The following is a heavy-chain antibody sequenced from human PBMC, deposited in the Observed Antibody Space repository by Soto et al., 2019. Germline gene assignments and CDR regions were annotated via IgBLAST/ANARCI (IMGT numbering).Heavy chain of an antibody. CDR2: IGTAGDT. Sequence: PGGSLRLSCAASGFTFSSYDMHWVRQATGKGLEWVSAIGTAGDTYYPGSVKGRFTISRENAKNSLYLQMNSLRAGDTAVYYCARGALGKQLDPFDYWGQGTLVTVSS. CDR3: ARGALGKQLDPFDY. CDR1: GFTFSSYD. J-gene: IGHJ4*02. D-gene: IGHD6-13*01. V-gene: IGHV3-13*04.